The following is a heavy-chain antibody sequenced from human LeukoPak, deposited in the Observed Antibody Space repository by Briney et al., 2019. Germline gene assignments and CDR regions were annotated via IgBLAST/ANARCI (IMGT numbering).Heavy chain of an antibody. CDR3: AKDRRPLLLWFGELSPLFDY. CDR1: GFSFGNYG. J-gene: IGHJ4*02. Sequence: GGTLRLSCAASGFSFGNYGMTWVRQAPGKGLEWVSSISGSGGTTYYADSVKGRFTISRDNSKNTLYLQMNSLRAEDTAVYYCAKDRRPLLLWFGELSPLFDYWGQGTLVTVSS. CDR2: ISGSGGTT. D-gene: IGHD3-10*01. V-gene: IGHV3-23*01.